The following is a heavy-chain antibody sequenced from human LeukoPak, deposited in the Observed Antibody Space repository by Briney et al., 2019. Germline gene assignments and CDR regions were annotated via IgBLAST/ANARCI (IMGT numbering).Heavy chain of an antibody. Sequence: GGSLRLSCGGSGFTFSNARMNWVRQAPGKGLEWVSRISWNSRDIRYADSVKGRFTISRDNAKNSLYLQMNSLRAEDTALYYCAKEGAYDDSGPFDYWGQGTLVTVSS. V-gene: IGHV3-9*01. D-gene: IGHD3-22*01. CDR3: AKEGAYDDSGPFDY. J-gene: IGHJ4*02. CDR2: ISWNSRDI. CDR1: GFTFSNAR.